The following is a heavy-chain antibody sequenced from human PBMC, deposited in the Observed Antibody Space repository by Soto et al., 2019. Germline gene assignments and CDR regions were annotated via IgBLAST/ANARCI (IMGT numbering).Heavy chain of an antibody. V-gene: IGHV5-51*01. Sequence: PGESLKISCKGSGYSFTSYWIGWVRQMPGKGLEWMGIIYPGDSDTRYSPSFQGPVTISADKSISTAYLQWSSLKASDTAMYYCARHADVVVPAAPSAYYYYGMDVWGQGTTVTVSS. CDR2: IYPGDSDT. D-gene: IGHD2-2*01. CDR3: ARHADVVVPAAPSAYYYYGMDV. CDR1: GYSFTSYW. J-gene: IGHJ6*02.